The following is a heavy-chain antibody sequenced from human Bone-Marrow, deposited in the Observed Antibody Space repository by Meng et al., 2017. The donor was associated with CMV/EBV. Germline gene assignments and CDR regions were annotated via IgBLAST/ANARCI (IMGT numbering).Heavy chain of an antibody. Sequence: WVRQAPGQGLEWMGWISAYNGNTNYAQKLQGRVTMTTDTSTNTAYMELRSLRSDDTAVYYCARDRGNQYDWFDPWGQGTLVTVSS. CDR2: ISAYNGNT. CDR3: ARDRGNQYDWFDP. D-gene: IGHD4-23*01. J-gene: IGHJ5*02. V-gene: IGHV1-18*01.